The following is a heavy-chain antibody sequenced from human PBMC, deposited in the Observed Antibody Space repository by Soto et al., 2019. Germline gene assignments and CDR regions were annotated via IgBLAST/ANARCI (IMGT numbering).Heavy chain of an antibody. J-gene: IGHJ4*02. CDR1: GGSINTATHS. Sequence: QLQLQESGSGLVKPSQTLSLTCAVSGGSINTATHSWSWIRQPPGKGLEWIGYIYHSGSTYYNPSVKSRVTTSIDKSNNQFSLRLSSVTAADTAGYYCARGGGVTTTGDDYWGQGILVTVSS. V-gene: IGHV4-30-2*01. D-gene: IGHD4-4*01. CDR2: IYHSGST. CDR3: ARGGGVTTTGDDY.